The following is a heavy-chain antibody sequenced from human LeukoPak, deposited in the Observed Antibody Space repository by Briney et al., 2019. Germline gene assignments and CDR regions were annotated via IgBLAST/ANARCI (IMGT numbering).Heavy chain of an antibody. Sequence: GGSLRLSCAASGFTFSSYAMSWVRQAPGKGLEWVSAISGSGGNTYYADSVKGRFTNSRDNSKNTLYLQMNSLRAEDTAVYYCXXXXXXXGVKYYFDYWGQGTLVTVS. J-gene: IGHJ4*02. V-gene: IGHV3-23*01. CDR3: XXXXXXXGVKYYFDY. CDR1: GFTFSSYA. D-gene: IGHD2-8*01. CDR2: ISGSGGNT.